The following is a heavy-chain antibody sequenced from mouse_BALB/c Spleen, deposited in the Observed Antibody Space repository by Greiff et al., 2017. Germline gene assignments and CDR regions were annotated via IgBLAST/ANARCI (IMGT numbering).Heavy chain of an antibody. CDR2: ISTYYGDA. V-gene: IGHV1S137*01. CDR1: GYTFTDYA. J-gene: IGHJ2*01. CDR3: AREGGTTATDY. Sequence: QVQLQQSGAELVRPGVSVKISCKGSGYTFTDYAMHWVKQSHAKSLEWIGVISTYYGDASYNQKFKGKATMTVDKSSSTAYMELARLTSEDSAIYYCAREGGTTATDYWGQGTTLTVSS. D-gene: IGHD1-2*01.